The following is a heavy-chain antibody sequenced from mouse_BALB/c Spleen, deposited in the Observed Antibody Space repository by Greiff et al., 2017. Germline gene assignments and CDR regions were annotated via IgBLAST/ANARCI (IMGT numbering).Heavy chain of an antibody. CDR1: GFTFSSYA. CDR3: ARDGDYGGLYAMDY. Sequence: EVMLVESGGGLVKPGGSLKLSCAASGFTFSSYAMSWVRQSPEKRLEWVAEISSGGSYTYYPDTVTGRFTISRDNAKNTLYLEMSSLRSEDTAMYYCARDGDYGGLYAMDYWGQGTSVTVSS. J-gene: IGHJ4*01. CDR2: ISSGGSYT. D-gene: IGHD2-4*01. V-gene: IGHV5-9-4*01.